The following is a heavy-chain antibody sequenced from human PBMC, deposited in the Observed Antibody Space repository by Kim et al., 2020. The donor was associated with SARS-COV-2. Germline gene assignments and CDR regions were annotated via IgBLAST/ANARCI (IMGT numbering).Heavy chain of an antibody. CDR1: GYTFTSYG. D-gene: IGHD3-9*01. CDR2: ISAYNGNT. Sequence: ASVKVSCKASGYTFTSYGISWVRQAPGQGLEWMGWISAYNGNTNYAQKLQGRVTMTTDTSTSTAYMELRSLRSDDTAVYYCARVPPLPLTGYYTPYYYYGMDVWGQGTTVTVSS. J-gene: IGHJ6*02. CDR3: ARVPPLPLTGYYTPYYYYGMDV. V-gene: IGHV1-18*01.